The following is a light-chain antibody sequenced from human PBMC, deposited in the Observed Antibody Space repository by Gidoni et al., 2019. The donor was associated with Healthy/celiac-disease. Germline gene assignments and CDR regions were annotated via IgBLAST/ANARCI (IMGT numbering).Light chain of an antibody. CDR1: SSNIGSNY. Sequence: QSVVTQPPSASGTPAQRVTIACSGSSSNIGSNYVYWYQQLPGTAPKLLIYKNNPRPSGVPDRFSGSKSGTSASLAISGLRSEDEADDYCTTWDDSLRGVFGGGTKLTVL. CDR2: KNN. CDR3: TTWDDSLRGV. V-gene: IGLV1-47*01. J-gene: IGLJ3*02.